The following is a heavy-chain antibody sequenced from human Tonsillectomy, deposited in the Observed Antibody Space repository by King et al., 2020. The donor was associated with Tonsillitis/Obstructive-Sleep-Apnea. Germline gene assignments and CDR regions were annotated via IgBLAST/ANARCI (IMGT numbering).Heavy chain of an antibody. J-gene: IGHJ4*02. CDR1: GGTFSSYA. V-gene: IGHV1-69*01. Sequence: VQLVESGAEVKKPGSSVTVSCKASGGTFSSYAISWVRQAPGQGLEWMGGIIPIFGTANYAQKFQGRVTITADESTSTAYMELSSLRSEDTAVYYCARPESAAGTAYYFDYWGQGTLVTVSS. CDR3: ARPESAAGTAYYFDY. D-gene: IGHD6-13*01. CDR2: IIPIFGTA.